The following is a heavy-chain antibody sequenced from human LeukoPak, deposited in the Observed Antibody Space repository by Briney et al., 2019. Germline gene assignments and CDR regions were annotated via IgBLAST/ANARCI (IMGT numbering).Heavy chain of an antibody. D-gene: IGHD3-10*01. CDR1: GGSISSGGFY. CDR2: IYYSGST. J-gene: IGHJ4*02. Sequence: SQTLSLTCTVSGGSISSGGFYWTWIRQHPGKGLEWIGYIYYSGSTYYNPSLKSRVTISVDTSKNRFSLKLSSVTAADTAVYYCARSGFNYFDHWGQGTLVTVSS. CDR3: ARSGFNYFDH. V-gene: IGHV4-31*03.